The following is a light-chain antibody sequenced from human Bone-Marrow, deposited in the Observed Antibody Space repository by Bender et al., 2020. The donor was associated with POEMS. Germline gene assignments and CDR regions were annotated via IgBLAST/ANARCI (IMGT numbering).Light chain of an antibody. Sequence: SAELTQDPAVSVALGQTVSITCQGDSLTSYEPNWYRQQPGQAPVLVIYYKDNRPSGIPDRFSGSKSGNTASLTITGAQAEDEDDYYCNSRDISGNLLLFGGGTKLTVL. J-gene: IGLJ2*01. CDR1: SLTSYE. CDR3: NSRDISGNLLL. CDR2: YKD. V-gene: IGLV3-19*01.